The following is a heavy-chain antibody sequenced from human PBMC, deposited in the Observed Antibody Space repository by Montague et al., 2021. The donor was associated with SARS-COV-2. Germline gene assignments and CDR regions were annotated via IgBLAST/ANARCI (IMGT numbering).Heavy chain of an antibody. CDR3: ARRVGQWLPRYQYYFDY. CDR1: GGSISSSIYY. V-gene: IGHV4-39*01. J-gene: IGHJ4*02. Sequence: SETLSLTCTVSGGSISSSIYYWGWIRQPPGKGLEWIGSIDYSGSTYYNPSLKSRVTISVDTSKNQFSLKLSSVTAADTAVYYCARRVGQWLPRYQYYFDYWGKGPLVS. CDR2: IDYSGST. D-gene: IGHD6-19*01.